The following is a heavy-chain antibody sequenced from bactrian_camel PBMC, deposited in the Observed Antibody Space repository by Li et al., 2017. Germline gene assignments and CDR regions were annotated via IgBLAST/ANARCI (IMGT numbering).Heavy chain of an antibody. CDR1: GSIVGYCG. CDR2: ITATGET. J-gene: IGHJ4*01. Sequence: HVQLVESGGGSVKAGGSLRLSCAASGSIVGYCGMGWYRQVPGEERKLVGSITATGETTYLESVRGRFTISTDNDKNTLYLQMNSVRFGDTAVYYCAACGSYRTTYRYWGQGTQVTVS. D-gene: IGHD2*01. V-gene: IGHV3S53*01. CDR3: AACGSYRTTYRY.